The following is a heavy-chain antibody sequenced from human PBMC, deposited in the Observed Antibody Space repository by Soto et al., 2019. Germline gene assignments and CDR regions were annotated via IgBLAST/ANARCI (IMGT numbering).Heavy chain of an antibody. CDR1: GFTVSSNY. D-gene: IGHD3-16*02. V-gene: IGHV3-66*01. CDR3: ARDLWELSLHAFDI. CDR2: IYSGGST. Sequence: GGSLRLSCAASGFTVSSNYMSWVRQAPGKGLEWVSVIYSGGSTYYADSVKGRFTISRDNSKNTLYLQMNSLRAEDTAVYYCARDLWELSLHAFDIWGQGTMVTVSS. J-gene: IGHJ3*02.